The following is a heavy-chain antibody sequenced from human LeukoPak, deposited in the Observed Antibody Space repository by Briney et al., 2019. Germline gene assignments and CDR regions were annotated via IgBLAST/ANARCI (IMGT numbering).Heavy chain of an antibody. Sequence: GGSLRLSCAASEFTFSSYSMNWVRQAPGKGLEWVSYITNSGNSKSYADSVKGRFTISRDNTKNSLYLQMNSLRAEDTAVYYCASLVSICSGGSCYTVDYWGQGTLVTVSS. CDR3: ASLVSICSGGSCYTVDY. CDR2: ITNSGNSK. J-gene: IGHJ4*02. V-gene: IGHV3-48*01. CDR1: EFTFSSYS. D-gene: IGHD2-15*01.